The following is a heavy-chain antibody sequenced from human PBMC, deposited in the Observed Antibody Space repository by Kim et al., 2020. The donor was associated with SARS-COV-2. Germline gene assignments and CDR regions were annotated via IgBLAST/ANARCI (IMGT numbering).Heavy chain of an antibody. CDR3: SLLFGYSYGYRGEDFDY. CDR1: GYTFTSYG. J-gene: IGHJ4*02. CDR2: ISAYNVNT. V-gene: IGHV1-18*04. D-gene: IGHD5-18*01. Sequence: ASVKVSCKASGYTFTSYGISWVRQAPGQGLEWMGWISAYNVNTNYAQKLQGRVTMTTDTSTSTAYMELRSLRSDDTAVYYCSLLFGYSYGYRGEDFDYWGQGTLVTVSS.